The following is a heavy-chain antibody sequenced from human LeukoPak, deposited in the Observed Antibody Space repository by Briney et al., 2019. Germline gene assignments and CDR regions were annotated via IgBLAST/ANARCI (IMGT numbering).Heavy chain of an antibody. V-gene: IGHV3-7*03. Sequence: GGSLRLSCAASGFTFSSYWMSWVRQAPGKGLEWVANIKQDGSEKCYVDSVKGRFTISRDNAKNSLYLQMNSLRAEDTAVYYCARSRLIMITFGGANWFDPWGQGTLVTVSS. J-gene: IGHJ5*02. CDR1: GFTFSSYW. CDR2: IKQDGSEK. D-gene: IGHD3-16*01. CDR3: ARSRLIMITFGGANWFDP.